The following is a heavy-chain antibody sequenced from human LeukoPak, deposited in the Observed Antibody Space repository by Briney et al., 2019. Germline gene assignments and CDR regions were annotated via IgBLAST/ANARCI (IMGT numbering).Heavy chain of an antibody. Sequence: SETLSLTCAVSGVSFSGYYWSWIRQPPGKGPEWIGEITHSGSTNYNPSLKSRVTISLDTSKNQFSLKLNFVTAADTAVYYCTRTSPGVALDVWGQGTLVTVSS. J-gene: IGHJ4*02. CDR2: ITHSGST. D-gene: IGHD7-27*01. CDR1: GVSFSGYY. V-gene: IGHV4-34*01. CDR3: TRTSPGVALDV.